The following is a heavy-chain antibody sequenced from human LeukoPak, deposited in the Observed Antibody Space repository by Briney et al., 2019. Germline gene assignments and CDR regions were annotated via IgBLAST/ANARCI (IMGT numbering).Heavy chain of an antibody. CDR3: AKDQSAIFGVVIHPFGV. Sequence: GGSLRLSCAASGFTFSSYGMHWVRQAPGKGLEWVAFIRYDGSNKYCADSVKGRFTISRDNSKNTLYLQMNSLRAEDTAVYYCAKDQSAIFGVVIHPFGVWGQGTLVTVSS. D-gene: IGHD3-3*01. J-gene: IGHJ4*02. CDR2: IRYDGSNK. V-gene: IGHV3-30*02. CDR1: GFTFSSYG.